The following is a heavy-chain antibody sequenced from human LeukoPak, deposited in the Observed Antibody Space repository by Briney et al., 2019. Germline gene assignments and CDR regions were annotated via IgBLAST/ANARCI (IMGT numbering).Heavy chain of an antibody. CDR3: ARGVLTGYYGDFDY. CDR1: GGSVSSGGYY. Sequence: SETLSLTCTVSGGSVSSGGYYWSWIRQHPGKGLEWIGYIYYSDSYYNPSLKSRVSISVDTSKNQFSLNLNSVTAADTAVYYCARGVLTGYYGDFDYWGQGTLVTVSS. V-gene: IGHV4-31*03. CDR2: IYYSDS. D-gene: IGHD3-9*01. J-gene: IGHJ4*02.